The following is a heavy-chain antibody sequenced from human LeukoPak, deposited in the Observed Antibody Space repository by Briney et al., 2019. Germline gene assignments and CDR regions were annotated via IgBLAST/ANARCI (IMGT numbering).Heavy chain of an antibody. CDR2: INPNSGGT. D-gene: IGHD4-17*01. V-gene: IGHV1-2*04. CDR3: ARNGDYEADYYYYYGMDV. Sequence: ASVKVSCKASGYTFTGHYMHWVRQAPGQGLEWMGWINPNSGGTNYAQKFQGWVTMTRDTSISTAYMELSRLTSDDTAVYYCARNGDYEADYYYYYGMDVWGKGTTVTVSS. CDR1: GYTFTGHY. J-gene: IGHJ6*04.